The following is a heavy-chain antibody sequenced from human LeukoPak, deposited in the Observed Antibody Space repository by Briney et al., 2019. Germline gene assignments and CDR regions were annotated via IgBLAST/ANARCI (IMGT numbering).Heavy chain of an antibody. V-gene: IGHV3-23*01. CDR3: AKGGLKLEPCIHFDY. J-gene: IGHJ4*02. CDR1: GFTFTNFA. Sequence: GGSLRLSCAASGFTFTNFAMSWVRQAPGKGLDWVSSIGASDGSTYYADSVKGRFTISRDNSKNTLYLQMNSLRAEDTGVYYCAKGGLKLEPCIHFDYWGQGTLVTVSS. CDR2: IGASDGST. D-gene: IGHD1-1*01.